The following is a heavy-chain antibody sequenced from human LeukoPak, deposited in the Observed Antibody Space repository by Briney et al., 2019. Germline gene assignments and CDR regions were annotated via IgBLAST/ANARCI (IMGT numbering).Heavy chain of an antibody. D-gene: IGHD3-3*01. V-gene: IGHV3-7*01. CDR2: IKQDGSEK. J-gene: IGHJ4*02. Sequence: PGGSLRLSCAASGFTFSSYWMSWVRQAPGKGLEWVANIKQDGSEKYYVDSVKGRFTISRDNAKNSLYLQMNSLRAEDTAVYYRATLGDFWSGYLTGDYWGQGTLVTVSS. CDR3: ATLGDFWSGYLTGDY. CDR1: GFTFSSYW.